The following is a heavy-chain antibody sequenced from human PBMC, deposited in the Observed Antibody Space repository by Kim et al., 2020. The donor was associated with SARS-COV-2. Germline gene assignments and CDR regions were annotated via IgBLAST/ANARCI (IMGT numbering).Heavy chain of an antibody. CDR3: ARGKLRPIHSGYDWGCDY. D-gene: IGHD5-12*01. CDR1: GFTFSSYG. Sequence: GGSLRLSCAASGFTFSSYGMHWVRQAPGKGLEWVAVIWYDGSNKYYADSVKGRFTISRDNSKNTLYLQMNSLRAEDTAVYYCARGKLRPIHSGYDWGCDYWGQGTLVTVSS. CDR2: IWYDGSNK. J-gene: IGHJ4*02. V-gene: IGHV3-33*01.